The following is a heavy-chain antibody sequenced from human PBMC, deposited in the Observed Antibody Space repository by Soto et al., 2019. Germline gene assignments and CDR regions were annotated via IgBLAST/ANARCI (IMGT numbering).Heavy chain of an antibody. CDR3: AAVIDYYYYYYMDV. CDR1: GFTFTSSA. CDR2: IVVGSGNT. J-gene: IGHJ6*03. Sequence: ASVKVSCKASGFTFTSSAMQWVRQARGQRLEWIGWIVVGSGNTNYAQKFQERVTITRDMSTSTAYMELSSLRSEDTAVYYCAAVIDYYYYYYMDVWGKGTTVTVSS. V-gene: IGHV1-58*02.